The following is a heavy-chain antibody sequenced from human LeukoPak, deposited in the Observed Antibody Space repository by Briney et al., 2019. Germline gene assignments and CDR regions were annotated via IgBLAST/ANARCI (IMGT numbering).Heavy chain of an antibody. D-gene: IGHD3-10*01. CDR2: TSSDLNVK. CDR1: GFTFRNYV. V-gene: IGHV3-30-3*01. Sequence: GGSLRLSCAASGFTFRNYVIHWVRQAPGKGLEWVAVTSSDLNVKLYADSVKGRFTISRDNSRSNLYLQMNSLRPEDTAIYYCAREGYYGSGSPPSLYFDYWGQGTLVIVSP. CDR3: AREGYYGSGSPPSLYFDY. J-gene: IGHJ4*02.